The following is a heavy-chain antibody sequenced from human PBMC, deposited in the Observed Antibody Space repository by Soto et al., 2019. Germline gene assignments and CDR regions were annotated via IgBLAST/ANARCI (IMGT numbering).Heavy chain of an antibody. V-gene: IGHV3-72*01. CDR3: TRGAGEHQKLEGYYYGLDV. J-gene: IGHJ6*02. D-gene: IGHD7-27*01. Sequence: GGSLRLSCAASGFTLSDHYMDWVRQAPGKWLEWVGRTRNKANSYTTEYAASVKGRFTISRDDSENSLSLQMNSLKTDDTAVYYCTRGAGEHQKLEGYYYGLDVWGLGTTVNVSS. CDR1: GFTLSDHY. CDR2: TRNKANSYTT.